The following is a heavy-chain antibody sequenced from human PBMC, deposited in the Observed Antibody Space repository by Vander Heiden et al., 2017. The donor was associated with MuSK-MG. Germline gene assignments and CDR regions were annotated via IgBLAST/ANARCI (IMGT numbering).Heavy chain of an antibody. D-gene: IGHD3-22*01. CDR2: ISGYDGNS. CDR1: GYSFTTYG. J-gene: IGHJ4*02. Sequence: VPLVQSETEMKKPGASVKVSCKASGYSFTTYGVNWVRQAPGQGLEWMGWISGYDGNSNYAQKFQGRVTMTTDTSTSTAYMELRSLRSDDTAVYYCARDRYYSDAIGSGYFDYWGQGTLVTVSS. CDR3: ARDRYYSDAIGSGYFDY. V-gene: IGHV1-18*01.